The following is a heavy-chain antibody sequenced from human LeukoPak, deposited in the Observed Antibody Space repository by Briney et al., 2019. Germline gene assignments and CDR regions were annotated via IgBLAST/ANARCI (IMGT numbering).Heavy chain of an antibody. Sequence: GASVKVSCKVSGYTLTEVSMHWVRQAPGKGLEWMGGFDPEDGETIYAQKYQGRVTMTEDTSTDTAYMELSSLRSEDTAVYYCATDQGPYCSSTSCSTNVRQNWFDPWGQGTLVTVSS. CDR3: ATDQGPYCSSTSCSTNVRQNWFDP. D-gene: IGHD2-2*01. CDR1: GYTLTEVS. CDR2: FDPEDGET. V-gene: IGHV1-24*01. J-gene: IGHJ5*02.